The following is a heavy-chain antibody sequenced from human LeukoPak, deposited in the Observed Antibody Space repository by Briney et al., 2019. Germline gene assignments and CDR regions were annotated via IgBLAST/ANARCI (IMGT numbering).Heavy chain of an antibody. CDR1: GYTFIGYY. J-gene: IGHJ4*02. CDR3: ARDRIGAT. D-gene: IGHD1-26*01. V-gene: IGHV1-2*02. CDR2: INPNSGGT. Sequence: ASVKVSCKASGYTFIGYYMYWVRQAPGQGLEWMGWINPNSGGTNYAQKFQGRVTMTRDTSINTAYMELSRLRSDDTAVYYCARDRIGATWGQGTLVTVPS.